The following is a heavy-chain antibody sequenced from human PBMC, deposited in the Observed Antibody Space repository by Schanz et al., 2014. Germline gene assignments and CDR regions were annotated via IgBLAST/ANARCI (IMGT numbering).Heavy chain of an antibody. CDR3: ARDGGRDGYNLAFDV. J-gene: IGHJ3*01. CDR1: GFTVNTNY. V-gene: IGHV3-53*01. Sequence: EVQLVESGGGLIQPGGSLRLSCAVSGFTVNTNYMSWVRQAPGKGLEWISSMYINSGSTQYADSVKGRFIISRDSSKSTLFLQMNGLRAEDTAVYFCARDGGRDGYNLAFDVWGQGTLVSVSS. D-gene: IGHD5-12*01. CDR2: MYINSGST.